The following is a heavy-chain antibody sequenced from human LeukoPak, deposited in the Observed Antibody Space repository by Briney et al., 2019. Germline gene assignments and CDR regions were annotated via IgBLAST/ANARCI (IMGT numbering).Heavy chain of an antibody. D-gene: IGHD1-20*01. J-gene: IGHJ6*02. V-gene: IGHV1-2*02. Sequence: ASVKVSCKASGYTFTGYYMHWVRQAPGQRLEWMGWINPNSGGTNYAQKFQGRVTMTRDTSISTAYMELSRLRSDDTAVYYCARVSGFVTGTTTYDDYYYGMDVWGQGTTVTVSS. CDR2: INPNSGGT. CDR3: ARVSGFVTGTTTYDDYYYGMDV. CDR1: GYTFTGYY.